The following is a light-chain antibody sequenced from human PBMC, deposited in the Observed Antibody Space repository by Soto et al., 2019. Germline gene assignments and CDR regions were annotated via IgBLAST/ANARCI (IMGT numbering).Light chain of an antibody. CDR2: KAS. Sequence: DIQMTQSPSTLSASVGDRVTITCRASQSISSWLAWYQQKPGKAPKLLIYKASSLESGVPSRFSGSGSGTEFTLTISSLQPDDFATDYCQQYNSCLYTFGQGTKLEIK. CDR3: QQYNSCLYT. J-gene: IGKJ2*01. CDR1: QSISSW. V-gene: IGKV1-5*03.